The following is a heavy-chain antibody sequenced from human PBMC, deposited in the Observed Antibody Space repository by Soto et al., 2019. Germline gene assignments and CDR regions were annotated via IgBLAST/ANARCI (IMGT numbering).Heavy chain of an antibody. D-gene: IGHD3-3*01. V-gene: IGHV3-23*01. Sequence: GGSLRLSCAASGFTFSSYAMSWVRQAPGKGLEWVSAISGSGGSTYYADSVKGRFTISRDNSKNTLYLQMNSLMAEDTAVYYCAATQNFDGWGSGYYSFDYWGQGTLVTISS. CDR1: GFTFSSYA. CDR2: ISGSGGST. CDR3: AATQNFDGWGSGYYSFDY. J-gene: IGHJ4*02.